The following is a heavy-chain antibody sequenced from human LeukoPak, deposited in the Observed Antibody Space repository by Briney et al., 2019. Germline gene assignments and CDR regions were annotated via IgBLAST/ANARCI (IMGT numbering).Heavy chain of an antibody. CDR2: ISYDGTNK. CDR3: AKDAAVAAQSGFDY. D-gene: IGHD6-19*01. V-gene: IGHV3-30*18. J-gene: IGHJ4*02. CDR1: GFTFSSYS. Sequence: PGGSLRLSCAASGFTFSSYSMNWVRQAPGKGLEWVAVISYDGTNKYYADSVKGRFTISRDNSKNTLYLQVNSLRAEDTAVYYCAKDAAVAAQSGFDYWGQGTLVTVSS.